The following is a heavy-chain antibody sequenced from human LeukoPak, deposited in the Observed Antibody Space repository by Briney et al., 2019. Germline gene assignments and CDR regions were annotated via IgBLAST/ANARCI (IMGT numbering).Heavy chain of an antibody. CDR3: AKPQSRYSSGLFDY. Sequence: GGSLRLSCAASGFTVSSNYMSWVRQAPGKGLEWVSVIYSGGSTYYADSVKGRFTISRDNSKNTLYLQMNSLRAEDTAVYYCAKPQSRYSSGLFDYWGQGTLVTVSS. D-gene: IGHD6-19*01. V-gene: IGHV3-66*04. J-gene: IGHJ4*02. CDR2: IYSGGST. CDR1: GFTVSSNY.